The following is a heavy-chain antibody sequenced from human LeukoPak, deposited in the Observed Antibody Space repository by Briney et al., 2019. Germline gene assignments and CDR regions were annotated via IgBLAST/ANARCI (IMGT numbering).Heavy chain of an antibody. CDR2: IYYSGST. CDR3: ARGPTKNYFDY. J-gene: IGHJ4*02. CDR1: GGSFNRYY. V-gene: IGHV4-59*01. Sequence: SETLSLTCTVSGGSFNRYYWSWIRQPPGKGLEGIGYIYYSGSTNYNPSLKSRVTISIDVSTNQFSLKLRSVTAADTAVYYCARGPTKNYFDYWGQGTLVTVSS.